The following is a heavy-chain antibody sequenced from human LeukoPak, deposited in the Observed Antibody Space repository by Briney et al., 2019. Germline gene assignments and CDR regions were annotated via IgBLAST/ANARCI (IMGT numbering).Heavy chain of an antibody. CDR1: GGTFIRYA. V-gene: IGHV1-69*13. CDR3: ARDAAIHDSGAYYYLW. D-gene: IGHD3-22*01. J-gene: IGHJ4*02. Sequence: SXKVSCKASGGTFIRYAISWVRQAPGQGLEWMGGITPMFGTANYAQKFQGRVTSADESTRTAYMELKSLKFEDTAVYYCARDAAIHDSGAYYYLWWGQGTLVTVSS. CDR2: ITPMFGTA.